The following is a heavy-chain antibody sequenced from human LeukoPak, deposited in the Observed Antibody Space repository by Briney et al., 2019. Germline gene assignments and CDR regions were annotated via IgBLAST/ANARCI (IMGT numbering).Heavy chain of an antibody. Sequence: SETLSLTCTVSGDSIYNSDYYWGWIRQPPRKGLEWIGSIFYGGSTYYNPSLESRVTVSIATSKSQFSLKLSSVTAADTAVYYCARGILRYFDGTYYFDYWGQGTLVTVSS. J-gene: IGHJ4*02. CDR2: IFYGGST. CDR3: ARGILRYFDGTYYFDY. V-gene: IGHV4-39*07. CDR1: GDSIYNSDYY. D-gene: IGHD3-9*01.